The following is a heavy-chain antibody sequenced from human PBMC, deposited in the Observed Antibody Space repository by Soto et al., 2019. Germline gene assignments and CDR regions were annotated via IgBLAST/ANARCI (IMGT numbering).Heavy chain of an antibody. D-gene: IGHD3-22*01. CDR1: GFTFSSYG. CDR2: ISYDGSNK. CDR3: AKDSGLYYYDSSGYYYAY. V-gene: IGHV3-30*18. J-gene: IGHJ4*02. Sequence: GGSLRLSCAASGFTFSSYGMHWVRQAPGKGLEWVAVISYDGSNKYYADSVKGRFTISRDNSKNTLYLQMNSLRAEDTAVYYCAKDSGLYYYDSSGYYYAYWGQGTLVTVSS.